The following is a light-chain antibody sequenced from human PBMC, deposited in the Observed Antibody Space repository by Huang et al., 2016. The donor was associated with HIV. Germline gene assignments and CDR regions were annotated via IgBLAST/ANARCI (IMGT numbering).Light chain of an antibody. CDR1: QSLLQSNGHNY. CDR2: LGS. J-gene: IGKJ1*01. V-gene: IGKV2-28*01. Sequence: DIVMTQSPLSLPVTPGEPASISCRSSQSLLQSNGHNYVNWFVQNPGHAPQLLIYLGSNRSSGVPDRFTGSGSGTDFTLKISRVEAEDVGVYYCMQPLQHPWTLGQGTRVEIK. CDR3: MQPLQHPWT.